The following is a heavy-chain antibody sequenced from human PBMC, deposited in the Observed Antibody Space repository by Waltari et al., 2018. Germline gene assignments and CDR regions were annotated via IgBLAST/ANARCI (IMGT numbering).Heavy chain of an antibody. D-gene: IGHD6-19*01. CDR2: ISRSSSTI. CDR1: GLIFSRSS. J-gene: IGHJ4*02. V-gene: IGHV3-48*02. CDR3: ASLGIAVADVAY. Sequence: EVQLVESGGGLVQPGGSLRLPCTVSGLIFSRSSMNWFRQAPGKGLEWVSYISRSSSTIYYADSVKGRFTISRDNAKNSLFLQMNSLRDEDTAMYYCASLGIAVADVAYWGQGTLVTVSS.